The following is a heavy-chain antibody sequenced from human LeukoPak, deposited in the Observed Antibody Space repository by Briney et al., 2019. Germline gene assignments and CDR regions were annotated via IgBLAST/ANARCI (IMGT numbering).Heavy chain of an antibody. V-gene: IGHV3-48*04. CDR1: GFTFSSYS. Sequence: GGSLRLSCAASGFTFSSYSMNWVRQAPGKGLEWVSYISSSGSTAYYADSVKGRFTISRDNAKNSLYLQVNSLRADDTAIYYCVRDEIRTGAFDIWGRGTMVTVSS. CDR2: ISSSGSTA. CDR3: VRDEIRTGAFDI. J-gene: IGHJ3*02. D-gene: IGHD3-10*01.